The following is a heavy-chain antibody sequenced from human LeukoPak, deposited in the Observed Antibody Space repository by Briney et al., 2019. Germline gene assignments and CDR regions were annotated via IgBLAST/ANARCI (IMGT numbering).Heavy chain of an antibody. CDR1: GFTFSSYS. Sequence: GGSLRLSCAASGFTFSSYSMNWVRQAPGKGLEWASYISSSSSTIYYADSVKGRFTISRDNAKNSLYLQMNSLRAEDTAVYYCARDGSSLVPAAMYYYYMDVWGKGTTVTVSS. V-gene: IGHV3-48*04. D-gene: IGHD2-2*01. CDR3: ARDGSSLVPAAMYYYYMDV. J-gene: IGHJ6*03. CDR2: ISSSSSTI.